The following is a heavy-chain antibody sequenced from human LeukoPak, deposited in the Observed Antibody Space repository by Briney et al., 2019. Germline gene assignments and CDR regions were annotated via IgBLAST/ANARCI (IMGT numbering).Heavy chain of an antibody. Sequence: ASVKVSCKASGYTFTSYGISWVRQAPGQGLEWMGWISAYNGNTGYAQKFQGRVTITRNTSISTAYMELSSLRSEDTAVYYCARAAGQYNWNYVHFYYYYMDVWGKGTTVTVSS. CDR3: ARAAGQYNWNYVHFYYYYMDV. CDR2: ISAYNGNT. V-gene: IGHV1-8*03. J-gene: IGHJ6*03. D-gene: IGHD1-7*01. CDR1: GYTFTSYG.